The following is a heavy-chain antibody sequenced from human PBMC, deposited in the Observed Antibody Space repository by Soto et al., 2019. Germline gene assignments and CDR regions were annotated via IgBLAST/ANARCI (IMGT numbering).Heavy chain of an antibody. CDR3: ASERVAEMATGGYFDN. V-gene: IGHV1-69*01. J-gene: IGHJ4*02. CDR1: GGTFSDLA. CDR2: IVPLFGTP. D-gene: IGHD5-12*01. Sequence: QVHLVQSGAEVKKPGSSVKVSCKTSGGTFSDLAFSWVRQAPRQGLEWVGGIVPLFGTPDYAQKFQGRVTINADESSNTVYMELRSRRSDDTAVYYCASERVAEMATGGYFDNWGQGTLVTVSS.